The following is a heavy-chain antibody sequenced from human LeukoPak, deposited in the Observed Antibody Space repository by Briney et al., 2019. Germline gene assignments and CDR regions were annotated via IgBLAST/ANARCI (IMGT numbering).Heavy chain of an antibody. CDR1: GGTFSSYA. Sequence: GASVKVSCKASGGTFSSYAISWVRQAPGQGLEWMGGIIPIFGTANYAQKFQGRVTITADESTSAAYMELSSLRPEDTAVYYCAREGDRDGYNYDYWGQGTLVTVSS. CDR3: AREGDRDGYNYDY. V-gene: IGHV1-69*13. CDR2: IIPIFGTA. D-gene: IGHD5-24*01. J-gene: IGHJ4*02.